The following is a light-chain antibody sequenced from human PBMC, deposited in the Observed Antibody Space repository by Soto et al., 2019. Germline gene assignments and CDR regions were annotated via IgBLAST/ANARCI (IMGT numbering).Light chain of an antibody. CDR2: GAS. CDR3: QHRT. Sequence: EIVMTQSPATLSESPGERATLSCRASQSVSSNLAWYQQKPGQAPRLLIYGASTRATGIPARFSGSGSGTGFTLTISRLQSEDFAVYYCQHRTFGQGTKVEIK. V-gene: IGKV3-15*01. J-gene: IGKJ1*01. CDR1: QSVSSN.